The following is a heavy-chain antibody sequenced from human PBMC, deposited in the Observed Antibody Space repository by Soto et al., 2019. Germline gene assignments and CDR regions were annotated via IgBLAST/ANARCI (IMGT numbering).Heavy chain of an antibody. J-gene: IGHJ5*02. V-gene: IGHV4-30-4*01. CDR2: ISYSGTT. CDR1: GGSISNDDYY. D-gene: IGHD3-10*01. CDR3: VRDYNRGDWFGP. Sequence: PSETLSLTCTASGGSISNDDYYWNWIRQPPGKGLEWVGYISYSGTTYYNPSLESRLTISVDTSKNQFSLKLSSVTAADTAVYYCVRDYNRGDWFGPWGQGTLVTV.